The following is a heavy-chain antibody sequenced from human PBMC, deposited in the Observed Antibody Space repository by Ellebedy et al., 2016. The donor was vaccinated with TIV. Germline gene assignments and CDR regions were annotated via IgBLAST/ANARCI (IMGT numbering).Heavy chain of an antibody. CDR3: ASARYCSSPTCPNAYGMDV. J-gene: IGHJ6*02. Sequence: SVKVSCKASGGTFSSYTITWVRQAPGQGLEWMGGIIHLFGTTNYAQKFQGRVTITADASTTTAYMELTGLRSDDTAVYYCASARYCSSPTCPNAYGMDVWGQGTTVTVSS. CDR1: GGTFSSYT. V-gene: IGHV1-69*13. CDR2: IIHLFGTT. D-gene: IGHD2-2*01.